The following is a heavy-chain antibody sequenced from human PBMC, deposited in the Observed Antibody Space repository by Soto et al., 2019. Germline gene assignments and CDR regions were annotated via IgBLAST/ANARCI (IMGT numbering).Heavy chain of an antibody. CDR2: IIPILGIA. Sequence: ASVKVSCKASGGTFSSYTISWVRQAPGQGLEWMGRIIPILGIANYAQKFQGRVTITADKSTSTAYMELSRLRSEDTAVYYCARVVPAAYYFDYWGQGTLVTVSS. CDR3: ARVVPAAYYFDY. CDR1: GGTFSSYT. D-gene: IGHD2-2*01. J-gene: IGHJ4*02. V-gene: IGHV1-69*02.